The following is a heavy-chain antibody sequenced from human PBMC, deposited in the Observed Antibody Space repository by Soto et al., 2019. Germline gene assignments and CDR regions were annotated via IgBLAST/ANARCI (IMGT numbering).Heavy chain of an antibody. CDR2: IYYSGNT. CDR1: GGSITTGGCY. V-gene: IGHV4-31*02. J-gene: IGHJ3*02. CDR3: AQGLVLTGGDGFDI. Sequence: QVRLQEWGPGLVKPSQTLSLKCSVSGGSITTGGCYWSWIRQPPGKGLEWIGDIYYSGNTYYNASPTSRVTKSVEAAKNQFSLKLSSVTAADTAVYPCAQGLVLTGGDGFDIWGKGRLVTVSS. D-gene: IGHD3-9*01.